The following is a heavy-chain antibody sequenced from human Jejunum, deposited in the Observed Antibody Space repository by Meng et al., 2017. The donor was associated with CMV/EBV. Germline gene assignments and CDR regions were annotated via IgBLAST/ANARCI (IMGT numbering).Heavy chain of an antibody. Sequence: SYWMGGGRQRPGKGREWMGIIYPGDSETHYSPSFEGQVTMSADKSISTVYLQWSSLKASDTAMYYCATSLLGLADTTRPNSFDSWGQGTLVTVSS. J-gene: IGHJ4*02. CDR2: IYPGDSET. V-gene: IGHV5-51*01. CDR3: ATSLLGLADTTRPNSFDS. D-gene: IGHD1-14*01. CDR1: SYW.